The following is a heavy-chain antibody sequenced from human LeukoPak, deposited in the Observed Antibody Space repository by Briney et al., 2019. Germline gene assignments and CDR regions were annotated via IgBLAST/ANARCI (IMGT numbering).Heavy chain of an antibody. CDR1: GYSFTSYW. D-gene: IGHD3-9*01. CDR3: ARGPFYDILTGYTCYFDY. Sequence: GESLKISCKGSGYSFTSYWIGWVRQMPGKGLEWMGIIYPGDSDTRYSPSFQGQVTISADKSISTAYLQWSSLKASDTAMYYCARGPFYDILTGYTCYFDYWGQGTLVTVSS. CDR2: IYPGDSDT. V-gene: IGHV5-51*01. J-gene: IGHJ4*02.